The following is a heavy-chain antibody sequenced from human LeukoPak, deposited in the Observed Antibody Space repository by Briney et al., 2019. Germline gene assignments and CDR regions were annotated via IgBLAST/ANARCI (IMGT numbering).Heavy chain of an antibody. D-gene: IGHD3-22*01. CDR2: INHSGST. CDR3: AGSGYYCFDN. V-gene: IGHV4-34*01. CDR1: GGSFSGYY. J-gene: IGHJ4*02. Sequence: SETLSLTCAVYGGSFSGYYWSWIRQPPGKGLEWIGEINHSGSTNYNPSLKSRVTISVDTSKNQFSLRLSSVTAADTAVYYCAGSGYYCFDNRGQGTLVIVSS.